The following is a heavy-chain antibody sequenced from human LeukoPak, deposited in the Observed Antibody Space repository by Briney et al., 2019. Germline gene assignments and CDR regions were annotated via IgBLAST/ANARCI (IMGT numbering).Heavy chain of an antibody. CDR3: ARDLEIQLWLGTCDAFDI. CDR1: GYTFTSYS. J-gene: IGHJ3*02. CDR2: ISAYNGNT. Sequence: ASVKVSCKASGYTFTSYSISWVRQAPGQGLEWMGWISAYNGNTNYAQKLQGRVTMTTDTSTSTAYMELRSLRSDDTAVYYCARDLEIQLWLGTCDAFDIWGQGTMVTVSS. D-gene: IGHD5-18*01. V-gene: IGHV1-18*04.